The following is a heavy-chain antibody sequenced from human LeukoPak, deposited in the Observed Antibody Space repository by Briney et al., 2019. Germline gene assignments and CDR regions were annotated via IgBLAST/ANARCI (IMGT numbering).Heavy chain of an antibody. Sequence: ASVKASCKTSVYPVSAYYIHWIPRASGQGLESMGWINPKNGDPNYGQRSQGRLTISMDTSIGTVYMELSSLRYDDTAVYYCARLSVLWGQGTLVTVSS. V-gene: IGHV1-2*02. CDR3: ARLSVL. D-gene: IGHD3-16*02. CDR2: INPKNGDP. CDR1: VYPVSAYY. J-gene: IGHJ4*02.